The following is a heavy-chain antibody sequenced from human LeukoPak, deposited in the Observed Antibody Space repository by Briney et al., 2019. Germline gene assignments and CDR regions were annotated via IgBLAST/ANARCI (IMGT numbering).Heavy chain of an antibody. CDR3: ARDLALPSERGPGTASPGHGY. Sequence: ASVKVSCKASGYTFTSYGISWVRQAPGQGLEWMGWISAYNGNTNYAQKLQGRVTMTTDTSTSTAYTELRSLRSDDTAVYYCARDLALPSERGPGTASPGHGYWGQGTLVTVSS. CDR1: GYTFTSYG. D-gene: IGHD2-21*02. J-gene: IGHJ4*02. CDR2: ISAYNGNT. V-gene: IGHV1-18*01.